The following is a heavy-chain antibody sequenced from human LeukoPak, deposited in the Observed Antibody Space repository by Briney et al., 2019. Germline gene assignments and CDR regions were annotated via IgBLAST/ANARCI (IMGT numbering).Heavy chain of an antibody. V-gene: IGHV3-13*01. D-gene: IGHD5-24*01. CDR3: ARTPRYLGATKTQAKRNWYFDL. CDR2: IGTAGDT. J-gene: IGHJ2*01. Sequence: GGSLRLSCAASGFTFSSYDMHWVRQAPGKGLEWVSAIGTAGDTYYPGSVKGRFTISRENAKNSLYLQMNSLRAGDTAVYYCARTPRYLGATKTQAKRNWYFDLWGRGTLVTVSS. CDR1: GFTFSSYD.